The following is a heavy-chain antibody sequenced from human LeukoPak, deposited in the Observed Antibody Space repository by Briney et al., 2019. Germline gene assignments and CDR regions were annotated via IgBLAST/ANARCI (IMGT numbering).Heavy chain of an antibody. CDR2: MNPNNSDI. V-gene: IGHV1-8*01. CDR3: VRVPPGTTIYAY. J-gene: IGHJ4*02. D-gene: IGHD1-14*01. CDR1: GYTFTSNH. Sequence: ASVKVSCKASGYTFTSNHINWVRQATGQGLEWVGRMNPNNSDIGYAQKFQGRVTMTRNTSIGTAYMELSSLRSEDTAIYYCVRVPPGTTIYAYWGQGTLVTVSS.